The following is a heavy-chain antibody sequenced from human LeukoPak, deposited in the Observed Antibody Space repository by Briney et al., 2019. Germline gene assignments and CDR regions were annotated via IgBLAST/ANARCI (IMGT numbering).Heavy chain of an antibody. V-gene: IGHV3-7*01. CDR3: VRGGSYTFDP. J-gene: IGHJ5*02. CDR2: IKEDGSET. CDR1: GFTLSHYW. D-gene: IGHD1-26*01. Sequence: GGSLRLSCSASGFTLSHYWMTWVRQAPGKGLAWVASIKEDGSETSYVDSVKGRFTISRDNAKNSVYLQMNSLGGEDTAVYYCVRGGSYTFDPWGQGILVTVSS.